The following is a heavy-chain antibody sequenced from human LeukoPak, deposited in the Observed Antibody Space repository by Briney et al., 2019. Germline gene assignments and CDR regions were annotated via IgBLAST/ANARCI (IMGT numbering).Heavy chain of an antibody. D-gene: IGHD1-26*01. Sequence: GGSLRLSCAASGFTFSSYWMGWVREAPGKGLEWVANIKQDGSEKYYVDSVKGRFTISRNNAKNSLYLQMNSLRAEDTAVYYCATSGSYYRYWGQGTLVTVSS. J-gene: IGHJ4*02. CDR1: GFTFSSYW. V-gene: IGHV3-7*01. CDR2: IKQDGSEK. CDR3: ATSGSYYRY.